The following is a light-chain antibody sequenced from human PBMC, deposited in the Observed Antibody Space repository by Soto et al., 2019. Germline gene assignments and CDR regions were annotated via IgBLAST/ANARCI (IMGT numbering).Light chain of an antibody. CDR2: AAS. Sequence: IQMTQSPSSLSASVGDRVTITCRASQSISSYLNWYQQKPGKAPKLLIYAASSLQSGVPSRFSGSGSGTEFTLTISSLQPEDFATYFCQQYNSFSLITFGQGTRLEIK. CDR1: QSISSY. V-gene: IGKV1-39*01. J-gene: IGKJ5*01. CDR3: QQYNSFSLIT.